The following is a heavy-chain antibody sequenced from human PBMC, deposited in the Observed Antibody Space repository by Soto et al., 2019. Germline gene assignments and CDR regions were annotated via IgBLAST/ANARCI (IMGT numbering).Heavy chain of an antibody. CDR1: GFTFTSSA. J-gene: IGHJ5*02. CDR3: AADLYYDFWSGPGWFDP. CDR2: IVVGSGNT. V-gene: IGHV1-58*01. Sequence: GASVKVSCKASGFTFTSSAVQWVRQARGQRLEWIGWIVVGSGNTNYAQKFQERVTITRDMSTSTAYMELSSLRSEDTAVYYCAADLYYDFWSGPGWFDPRGPGPLVTVSS. D-gene: IGHD3-3*01.